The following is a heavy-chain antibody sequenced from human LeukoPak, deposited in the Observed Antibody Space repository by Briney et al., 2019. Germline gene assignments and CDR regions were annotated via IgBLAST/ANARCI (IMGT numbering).Heavy chain of an antibody. J-gene: IGHJ4*02. Sequence: TLSLTCTASGGSISSGGYYWSWIRQHPGKGLEWIGYIYYSGSTYYNPSLKSRVTISVDTSKNQFSLKLSSVTAADTAVYYCARGPRYYYDSSGYYELDYWGQGTLVTVSS. CDR1: GGSISSGGYY. CDR3: ARGPRYYYDSSGYYELDY. D-gene: IGHD3-22*01. CDR2: IYYSGST. V-gene: IGHV4-31*03.